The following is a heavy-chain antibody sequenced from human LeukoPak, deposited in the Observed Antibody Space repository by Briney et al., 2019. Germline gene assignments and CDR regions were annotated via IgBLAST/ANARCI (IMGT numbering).Heavy chain of an antibody. CDR1: GFTFTSYT. Sequence: PGGSLRLSCAASGFTFTSYTMNWVRQAPGKGLEWVSHIGTGTSTVGYADSIKGRFTISRDNAKNSVDLQMSSLRVDDSAVYYCVRDKDWGFDSWGQGTPVTVSS. CDR3: VRDKDWGFDS. V-gene: IGHV3-48*01. CDR2: IGTGTSTV. J-gene: IGHJ4*02. D-gene: IGHD7-27*01.